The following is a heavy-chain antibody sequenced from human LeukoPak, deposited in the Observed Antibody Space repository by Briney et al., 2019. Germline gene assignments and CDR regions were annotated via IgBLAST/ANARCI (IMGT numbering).Heavy chain of an antibody. CDR2: IYTSGNT. CDR1: GGSISYYY. D-gene: IGHD6-6*01. J-gene: IGHJ4*02. Sequence: SETLSLTCTVSGGSISYYYWNWIRQPAGKGLEWIGRIYTSGNTYYNPSLKSRVTISADTSKNQFSLKLSSVTAADTAVYYCARGSWQLAEEVYWGQGTLVTVSS. CDR3: ARGSWQLAEEVY. V-gene: IGHV4-4*07.